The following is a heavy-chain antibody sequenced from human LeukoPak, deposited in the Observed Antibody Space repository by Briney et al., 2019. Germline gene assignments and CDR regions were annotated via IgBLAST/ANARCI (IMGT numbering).Heavy chain of an antibody. CDR1: GYSISSGYY. CDR2: IYHSGST. Sequence: SETLSLTCTVSGYSISSGYYWGWIRQPPGKGLEWIGSIYHSGSTYYNPSLKSRVTISVDTSKNQFSLKLSSVTAADTAVYYCARVYGSGSYPAELDYWGQGTLVTGSS. V-gene: IGHV4-38-2*02. CDR3: ARVYGSGSYPAELDY. D-gene: IGHD3-10*01. J-gene: IGHJ4*02.